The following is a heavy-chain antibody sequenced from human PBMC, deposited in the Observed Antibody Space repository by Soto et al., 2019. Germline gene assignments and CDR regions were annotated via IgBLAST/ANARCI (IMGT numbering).Heavy chain of an antibody. Sequence: PGGSLRLSCAASGFTFRRNAMSWVRQAPGKGLEWVSTVTGSGDSTYYTDSVKGRFTISRDNSKNTLSLQLNSLRAEDTAVYYCAKDSSDYPEIVDYWGQGTLVTVSS. CDR1: GFTFRRNA. D-gene: IGHD3-22*01. CDR3: AKDSSDYPEIVDY. V-gene: IGHV3-23*01. J-gene: IGHJ4*02. CDR2: VTGSGDST.